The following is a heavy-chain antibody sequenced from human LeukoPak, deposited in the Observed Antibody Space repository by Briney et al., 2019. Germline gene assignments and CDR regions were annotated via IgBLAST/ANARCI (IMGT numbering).Heavy chain of an antibody. CDR3: ATAVRAAAGALFSAFNYDYYYMDV. J-gene: IGHJ6*03. V-gene: IGHV4-34*01. D-gene: IGHD6-13*01. Sequence: SETLSLTCAVYGGSFSGYYWSWIRQPPGKGLEWIGEINHSGGANYNPSLKSRVTISLDTSKNQFSLKLSSVTAADTAVYYWATAVRAAAGALFSAFNYDYYYMDVWGKGTTVTVSS. CDR1: GGSFSGYY. CDR2: INHSGGA.